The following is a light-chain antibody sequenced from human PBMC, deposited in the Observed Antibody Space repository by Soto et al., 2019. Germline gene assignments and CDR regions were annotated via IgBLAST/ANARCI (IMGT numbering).Light chain of an antibody. CDR3: QQYSIYSSWP. V-gene: IGKV1-5*01. Sequence: GDRVTITCGASQSINKWLAWHQHKPGKAPKLLIYDASSLQSGVPPRFSGSGSGTEFTLTIRSLQPDDIATYYCQQYSIYSSWPVAEVTKVDSK. CDR1: QSINKW. J-gene: IGKJ1*01. CDR2: DAS.